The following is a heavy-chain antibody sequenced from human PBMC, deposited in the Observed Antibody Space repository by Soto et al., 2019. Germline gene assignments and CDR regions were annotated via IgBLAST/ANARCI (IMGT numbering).Heavy chain of an antibody. Sequence: GESLKISCKGSGYSFTTYWIGWVRQMPGKGLDWMGIIYPGDSDTRYSPSFQGQVTMSADKSISTAYLQWSSLKASDTAIYYCARRNIVVAGTSYYYYGLDVWGQGTTVTVSS. D-gene: IGHD6-19*01. J-gene: IGHJ6*02. CDR2: IYPGDSDT. CDR3: ARRNIVVAGTSYYYYGLDV. V-gene: IGHV5-51*01. CDR1: GYSFTTYW.